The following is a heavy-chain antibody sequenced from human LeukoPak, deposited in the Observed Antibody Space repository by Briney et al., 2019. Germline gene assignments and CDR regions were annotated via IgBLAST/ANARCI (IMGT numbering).Heavy chain of an antibody. CDR1: GGSISSYY. J-gene: IGHJ4*02. CDR2: IYYSGST. V-gene: IGHV4-59*01. CDR3: ARGASRDGPNDY. Sequence: SETLSLTCTVSGGSISSYYWSWIRQPPGKGLEWIGYIYYSGSTNYNPSLKSRVTISVDTSKNQFSLKLSSVTAADTAAYYCARGASRDGPNDYWGQGTLVTVSS. D-gene: IGHD5-24*01.